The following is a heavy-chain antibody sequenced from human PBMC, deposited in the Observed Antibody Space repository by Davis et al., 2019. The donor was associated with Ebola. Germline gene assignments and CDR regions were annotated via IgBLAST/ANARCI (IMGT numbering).Heavy chain of an antibody. D-gene: IGHD3-22*01. V-gene: IGHV3-43D*03. J-gene: IGHJ3*02. CDR3: AIYDSSGYKAFDI. Sequence: GESLKISCAASGFTFDDYAMHWVRQAPGKGLEWVSLISWDGGSTYYADSVKGRFTISRDNSKNSLYLQMNSLRAEDTALYYCAIYDSSGYKAFDIWGQGTMVTVSS. CDR1: GFTFDDYA. CDR2: ISWDGGST.